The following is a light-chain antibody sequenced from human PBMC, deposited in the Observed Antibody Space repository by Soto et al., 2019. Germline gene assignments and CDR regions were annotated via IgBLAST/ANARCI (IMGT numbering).Light chain of an antibody. CDR3: SSYTRRNTLA. CDR1: SSDVGGYNF. V-gene: IGLV2-14*01. J-gene: IGLJ2*01. CDR2: EVT. Sequence: QSALTQPASVSGSPGQSITISCTGTSSDVGGYNFVSWYQQHPGKAPKLIIYEVTDRPSGVSNRFSGSKSGSTASLTISGLQAEDEADYYCSSYTRRNTLAFDGGTKLTVL.